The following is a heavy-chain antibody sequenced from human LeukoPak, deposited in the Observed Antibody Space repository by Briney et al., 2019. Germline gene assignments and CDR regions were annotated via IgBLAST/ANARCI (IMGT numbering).Heavy chain of an antibody. D-gene: IGHD3-22*01. CDR2: VSAYNDNT. CDR3: ARNAASYYYDSSGYYLDY. Sequence: ASVKVSCKASGYTFTTYGISWVRQAPGQGLEWMGWVSAYNDNTNYAQKFQGRVTMTTDTSTSTAYMELRSLRSDDTAVYYCARNAASYYYDSSGYYLDYWGQGTLVTVSS. V-gene: IGHV1-18*01. CDR1: GYTFTTYG. J-gene: IGHJ4*02.